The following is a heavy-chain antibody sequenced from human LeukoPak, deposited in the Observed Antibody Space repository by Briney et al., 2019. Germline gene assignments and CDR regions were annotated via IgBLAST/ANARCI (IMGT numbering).Heavy chain of an antibody. V-gene: IGHV3-9*03. CDR1: GFTFDDYA. CDR2: ISWNSGSI. Sequence: GGSLRLSCAASGFTFDDYAMHWVRQAPGKGLEWVSGISWNSGSIGYADSVKGRFTISRDNAKNSLYLQMNSLRAEDMALYYCAKDIVTTVYWGQGTLVTVSS. J-gene: IGHJ4*02. CDR3: AKDIVTTVY. D-gene: IGHD4-17*01.